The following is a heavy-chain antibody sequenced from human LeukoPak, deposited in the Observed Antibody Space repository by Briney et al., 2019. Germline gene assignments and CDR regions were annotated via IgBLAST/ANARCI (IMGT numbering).Heavy chain of an antibody. Sequence: GGTLRLSCAASGFTFSRYVMSWVRQAPGKGLGWVSDISGSGGTTYYADSVRGRFTISRENSKNTLYLQMNSLRAPDTALYYCAKPSKTDSADYWGQGTLVTVPS. J-gene: IGHJ4*02. D-gene: IGHD1-14*01. V-gene: IGHV3-23*01. CDR2: ISGSGGTT. CDR3: AKPSKTDSADY. CDR1: GFTFSRYV.